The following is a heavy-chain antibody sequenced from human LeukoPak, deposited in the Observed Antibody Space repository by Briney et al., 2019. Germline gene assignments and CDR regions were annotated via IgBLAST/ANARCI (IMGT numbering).Heavy chain of an antibody. D-gene: IGHD1-26*01. CDR2: ISSGGST. CDR3: AKDTYSTSPYYFDY. V-gene: IGHV3-23*01. Sequence: GGSLRLSCAAAGFTFNNYAMSWVRQAPGKGLKWVPGISSGGSTYYADSVKGRFTISRDNSKNTLYLQMNSLRAEDTAVYYCAKDTYSTSPYYFDYWGQGTLVTVSS. CDR1: GFTFNNYA. J-gene: IGHJ4*02.